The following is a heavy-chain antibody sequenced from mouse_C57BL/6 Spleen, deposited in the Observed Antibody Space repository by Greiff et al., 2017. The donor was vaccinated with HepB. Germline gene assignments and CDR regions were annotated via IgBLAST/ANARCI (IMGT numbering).Heavy chain of an antibody. J-gene: IGHJ4*01. CDR3: ARTISTVVDYYAMDY. Sequence: EVQLQQSGPELVKPGASVKISCKASGYTFTDYYMNWVKQSHGKSLEWIGDINPNNGGTSYNQKFKGKATLTVDKSSSTAYMELRSLTSEDSAVYYYARTISTVVDYYAMDYWGQGTSVTVSS. D-gene: IGHD1-1*01. V-gene: IGHV1-26*01. CDR1: GYTFTDYY. CDR2: INPNNGGT.